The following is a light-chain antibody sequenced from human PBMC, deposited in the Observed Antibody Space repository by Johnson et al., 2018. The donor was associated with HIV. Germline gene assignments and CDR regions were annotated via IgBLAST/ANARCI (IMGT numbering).Light chain of an antibody. Sequence: QAVLTQPPSVSAAPGQKVTISCSGSTSNIGNNYVSWYQQLPGTAPRLLIYENDKRPSGIPDRLSGSKSGTSATLGITGLQTGDAADYYFGIWDSSLSGGVFGTGPKVTVL. CDR2: END. J-gene: IGLJ1*01. CDR1: TSNIGNNY. V-gene: IGLV1-51*02. CDR3: GIWDSSLSGGV.